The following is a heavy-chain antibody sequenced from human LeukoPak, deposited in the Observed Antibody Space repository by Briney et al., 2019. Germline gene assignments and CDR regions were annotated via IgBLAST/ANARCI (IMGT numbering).Heavy chain of an antibody. D-gene: IGHD6-6*01. J-gene: IGHJ4*02. CDR2: ISSSSSYI. CDR1: GFTFSSYA. CDR3: ARAKEYSSSLYYFDY. Sequence: GGSLRLSCAASGFTFSSYAMHWVRQAPGKGLEWVSSISSSSSYIYYADSVEGRFTISRDNAKNSLYLQMNSLRAEDTAVYYCARAKEYSSSLYYFDYWGQGTLVTVSS. V-gene: IGHV3-21*01.